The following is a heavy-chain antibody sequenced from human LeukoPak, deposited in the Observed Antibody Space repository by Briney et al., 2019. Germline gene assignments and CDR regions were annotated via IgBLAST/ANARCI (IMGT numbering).Heavy chain of an antibody. D-gene: IGHD4-17*01. CDR3: ARYTVTNLLDY. CDR1: GGSFRAYF. V-gene: IGHV4-34*01. Sequence: SSETLSLTCTVHGGSFRAYFWSWIRQPPGKGLEWIGYINHSGNTYYIPSLRSRATISIDTSKIRFSLELSSVTAADTAIYYCARYTVTNLLDYWGQGTLVTVSS. J-gene: IGHJ4*02. CDR2: INHSGNT.